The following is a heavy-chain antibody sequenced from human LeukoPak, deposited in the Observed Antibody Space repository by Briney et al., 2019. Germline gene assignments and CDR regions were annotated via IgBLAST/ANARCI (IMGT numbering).Heavy chain of an antibody. CDR1: GFTVSSNY. V-gene: IGHV3-23*01. CDR3: AKDPGIVGASALFDY. J-gene: IGHJ4*02. Sequence: GGSLRLSCASSGFTVSSNYMSWVRQAPGKGLEWDSAISGSGGSTYYADSVKGRFTISRDNSKNTLYLQMNSLRAEDTAVYYCAKDPGIVGASALFDYWGQGTLVTVSS. CDR2: ISGSGGST. D-gene: IGHD1-26*01.